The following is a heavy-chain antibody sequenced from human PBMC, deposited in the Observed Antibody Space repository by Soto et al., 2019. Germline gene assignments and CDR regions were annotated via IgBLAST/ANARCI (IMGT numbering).Heavy chain of an antibody. CDR1: GFTFSSYA. J-gene: IGHJ4*02. CDR2: ISGSGGST. Sequence: GGSLRLSCAASGFTFSSYAMSWVRQAPGKGLEWVSAISGSGGSTYYADSVKGRFTISRDNSKNTLYLQMNSLRAEDTAVYYCAKSLTYISRWYYFDYWGQGTLVTVSS. D-gene: IGHD6-13*01. CDR3: AKSLTYISRWYYFDY. V-gene: IGHV3-23*01.